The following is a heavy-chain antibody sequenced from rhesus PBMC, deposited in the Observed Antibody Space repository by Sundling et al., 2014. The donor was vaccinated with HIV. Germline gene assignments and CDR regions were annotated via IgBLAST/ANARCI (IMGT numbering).Heavy chain of an antibody. CDR3: AKDRDIWTAEGLDS. V-gene: IGHV3S42*01. Sequence: EVQLVESGGGLAKPGGSLRLSCAASGFTFSSYYMYWVRQAPGKGLEWVSAINTDGDSTYYADSVKGRFTISRDNSKNTLSLQMNSLRAEDTAVYYCAKDRDIWTAEGLDSWGQGVVVTVSS. CDR1: GFTFSSYY. CDR2: INTDGDST. D-gene: IGHD3-3*01. J-gene: IGHJ6*01.